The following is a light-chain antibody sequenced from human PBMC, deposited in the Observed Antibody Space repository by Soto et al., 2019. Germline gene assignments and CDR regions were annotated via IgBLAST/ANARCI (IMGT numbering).Light chain of an antibody. CDR2: GAS. J-gene: IGKJ1*01. CDR1: QSVSTS. CDR3: QQYNNWWT. V-gene: IGKV3-15*01. Sequence: EIVMTQSPATLSVSPGERATLSCRASQSVSTSLAWYQQKPGQAPRLLISGASTRATGVPARLSGSGSETEFTLTISSLQSEDFAVYYCQQYNNWWTFGQGTKVEI.